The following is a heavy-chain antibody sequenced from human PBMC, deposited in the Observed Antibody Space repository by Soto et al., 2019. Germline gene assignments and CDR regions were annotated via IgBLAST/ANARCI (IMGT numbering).Heavy chain of an antibody. Sequence: SETLSLTCTVSGGSISSSNYYWGWIRQPPGKGLEWIGYIYHSGSTYYNPSLKSRVTISVDRSKNQFSLKLSSVTAADTAVYYCARVTKADNEYCISTNCYTGGTHWYDPWGQGTLVTVSS. J-gene: IGHJ5*02. CDR1: GGSISSSNYY. CDR2: IYHSGST. CDR3: ARVTKADNEYCISTNCYTGGTHWYDP. D-gene: IGHD2-2*02. V-gene: IGHV4-30-2*01.